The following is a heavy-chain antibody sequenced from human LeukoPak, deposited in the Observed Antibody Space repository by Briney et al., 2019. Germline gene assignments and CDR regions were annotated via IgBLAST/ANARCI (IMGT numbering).Heavy chain of an antibody. CDR1: DGSFTDYN. Sequence: SETLSLTCAVYDGSFTDYNWSWIRQSPGKGLEWIAEIHHSGGTNYSPTLKSRVTLSVDTSKNQLSLNLRSVTAADTAVYYCVRNGYDSGGYYFWSDHRGQGTLVIVSS. V-gene: IGHV4-34*01. CDR2: IHHSGGT. D-gene: IGHD3-22*01. CDR3: VRNGYDSGGYYFWSDH. J-gene: IGHJ5*02.